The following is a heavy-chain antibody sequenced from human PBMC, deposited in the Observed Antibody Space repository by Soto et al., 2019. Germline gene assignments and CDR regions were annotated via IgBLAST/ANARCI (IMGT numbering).Heavy chain of an antibody. J-gene: IGHJ4*02. V-gene: IGHV5-51*01. Sequence: GESLKISCKVFGDSFTGFWIGWVRQMPGKGLEWVGSIYPRDSDTRYNPSFQGQVTISADRSTTTAYLQWSSLKASDTAIYYCARQHPLDSRVWCIWGQGTLVTVSS. D-gene: IGHD3-22*01. CDR1: GDSFTGFW. CDR2: IYPRDSDT. CDR3: ARQHPLDSRVWCI.